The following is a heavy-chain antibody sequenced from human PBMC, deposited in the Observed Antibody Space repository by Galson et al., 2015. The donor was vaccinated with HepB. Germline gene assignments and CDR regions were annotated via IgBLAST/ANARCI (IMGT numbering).Heavy chain of an antibody. V-gene: IGHV3-30-3*01. CDR2: ISYDGSNK. J-gene: IGHJ4*02. D-gene: IGHD3-22*01. CDR3: AREAGTYYYDSSGFDY. CDR1: GFTFSSYA. Sequence: SLRLSCAASGFTFSSYAMHWVRQAPGKGLEWVAVISYDGSNKYYADSVKGRFTISRDNSKNTLYLQMNSLRAEDTAVYYCAREAGTYYYDSSGFDYWGQGTLVTVSS.